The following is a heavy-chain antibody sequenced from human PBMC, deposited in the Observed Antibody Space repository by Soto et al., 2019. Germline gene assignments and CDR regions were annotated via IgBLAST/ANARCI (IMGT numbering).Heavy chain of an antibody. CDR1: GFTFSSYA. Sequence: GGSLRLSCAASGFTFSSYAMHWVRQAPGKGLEWVAVISYDGSNKYYADSVKGRFTISRDNSKNTLYLQMNSLRAEDTAVYYCARTRGYKNWFDPWGQGTLVTVSS. CDR3: ARTRGYKNWFDP. V-gene: IGHV3-30-3*01. CDR2: ISYDGSNK. D-gene: IGHD3-10*01. J-gene: IGHJ5*02.